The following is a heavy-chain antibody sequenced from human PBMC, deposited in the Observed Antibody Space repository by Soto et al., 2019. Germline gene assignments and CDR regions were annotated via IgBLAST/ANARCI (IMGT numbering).Heavy chain of an antibody. CDR2: ISPSGGST. CDR3: ARDLRDHTNSGDYYYGMDV. CDR1: GYTFTSYG. Sequence: GASVKVSCKASGYTFTSYGISWVRQAPGQGVEWLGAISPSGGSTGYAEKLQGRVIMTTDTSTSTVYMELSTLTSEDTAVYYCARDLRDHTNSGDYYYGMDVWGQGSTVTVSS. J-gene: IGHJ6*01. D-gene: IGHD2-15*01. V-gene: IGHV1-46*04.